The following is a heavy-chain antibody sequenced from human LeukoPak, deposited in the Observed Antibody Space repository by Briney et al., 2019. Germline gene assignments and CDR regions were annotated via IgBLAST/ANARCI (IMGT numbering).Heavy chain of an antibody. D-gene: IGHD3-22*01. V-gene: IGHV4-59*12. CDR3: ARDRTYDSSGYYNPDAFDI. J-gene: IGHJ3*02. CDR1: GGSISSYY. Sequence: PSETLSLTRTVSGGSISSYYWSWIRQPPGKGLEWIGYIYYSGSTNYNPSLKSRVTISVDTSKNQFSLKLSSVTAADTAVYYCARDRTYDSSGYYNPDAFDIWGQGTMVTVSS. CDR2: IYYSGST.